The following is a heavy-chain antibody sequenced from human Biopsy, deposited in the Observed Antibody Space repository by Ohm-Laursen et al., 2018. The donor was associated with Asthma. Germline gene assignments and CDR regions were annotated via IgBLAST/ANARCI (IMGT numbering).Heavy chain of an antibody. J-gene: IGHJ3*02. V-gene: IGHV3-30-3*01. CDR3: ARQSGQDYGDSSGFDI. CDR1: GFTFRSYA. D-gene: IGHD3-22*01. CDR2: VSSDGHNK. Sequence: SLRLSCAASGFTFRSYAMHWVRHAPGKGLERVALVSSDGHNKYYEDSVKGRFTISRDNSRNRLYLQINRLTVEDSAVYFCARQSGQDYGDSSGFDIWGQGTKVAVSS.